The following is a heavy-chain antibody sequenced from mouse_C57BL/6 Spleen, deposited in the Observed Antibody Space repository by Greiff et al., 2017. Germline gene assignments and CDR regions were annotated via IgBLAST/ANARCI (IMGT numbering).Heavy chain of an antibody. CDR3: ARSGGRWAKGG. CDR2: IYPGDGDT. Sequence: QVQLQQSGPELVKPGASVKISCKASGYAFSSSWMNWVKQRPGKGLEWIGRIYPGDGDTNYNGKFKGKATLTADKSSSTAYMQLSSLTSEDSAVYFCARSGGRWAKGGWGQGTSVTVAS. J-gene: IGHJ4*01. D-gene: IGHD3-1*01. CDR1: GYAFSSSW. V-gene: IGHV1-82*01.